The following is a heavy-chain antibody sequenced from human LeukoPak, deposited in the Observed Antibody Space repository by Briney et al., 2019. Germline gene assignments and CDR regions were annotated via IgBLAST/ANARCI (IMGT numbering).Heavy chain of an antibody. CDR3: ARVSVVYYYMAV. V-gene: IGHV4-59*01. D-gene: IGHD4-23*01. CDR2: MYYSGGT. J-gene: IGHJ6*03. CDR1: GASISSDY. Sequence: PSETLSLTCTVSGASISSDYWSWIRQPPGKGLEFIGYMYYSGGTSYNPSLESRVTISVDTSNNQFSLKLSSVTAADTALYYCARVSVVYYYMAVWGKGTTVTVSS.